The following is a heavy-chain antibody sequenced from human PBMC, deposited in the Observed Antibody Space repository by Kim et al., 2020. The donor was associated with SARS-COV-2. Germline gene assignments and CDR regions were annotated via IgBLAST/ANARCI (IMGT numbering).Heavy chain of an antibody. D-gene: IGHD3-10*01. Sequence: GGSLRLSCAASGFTFSSYGMHWVRQAPGKGLEWVAVISYDGSNKYYADSVKGRFTISRDNCKNTMYLQMNSLRAEDTAVYYCAKDTESLWFGGGPIDYWG. V-gene: IGHV3-30*18. J-gene: IGHJ4*01. CDR2: ISYDGSNK. CDR1: GFTFSSYG. CDR3: AKDTESLWFGGGPIDY.